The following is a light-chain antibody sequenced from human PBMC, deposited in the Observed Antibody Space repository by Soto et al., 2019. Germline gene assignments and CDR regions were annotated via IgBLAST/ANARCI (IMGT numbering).Light chain of an antibody. CDR1: QSVSRC. CDR3: KEGSSWPRT. CDR2: AAS. Sequence: EIVLTQSPATLSLSPGERATLSCRASQSVSRCLAWYQQKPGQAPRLLIYAASNKATGVPARFSGSGSGTDFTLTISSLEPEDCAVYYCKEGSSWPRTFGQGNKMEI. V-gene: IGKV3-11*01. J-gene: IGKJ2*01.